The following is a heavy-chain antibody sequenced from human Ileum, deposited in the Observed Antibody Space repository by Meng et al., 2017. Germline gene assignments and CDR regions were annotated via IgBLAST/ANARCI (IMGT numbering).Heavy chain of an antibody. CDR1: GPSFPGYS. Sequence: LQEGGAGLWQPPETLSPTCTVVGPSFPGYSWTWIRQSPGKGLEWIGEVNHDGGTNYSPSLKSRVIISIDTSKNQFSLKLTAVTATDAAVYYCAREGSWFGADYWGQGTLVTVSS. D-gene: IGHD3-10*01. J-gene: IGHJ4*02. CDR2: VNHDGGT. V-gene: IGHV4-34*02. CDR3: AREGSWFGADY.